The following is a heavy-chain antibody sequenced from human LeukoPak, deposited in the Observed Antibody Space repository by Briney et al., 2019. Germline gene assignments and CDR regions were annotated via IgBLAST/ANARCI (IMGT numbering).Heavy chain of an antibody. D-gene: IGHD3-22*01. J-gene: IGHJ4*02. CDR3: VKMGTYYYDSSGSNY. V-gene: IGHV3-23*01. CDR1: GFTFSSYA. Sequence: GGSLRLSCAASGFTFSSYAMSWVLQAPGKGLEWVSVISGSGTSTYYADSVKGRFTISRDNSKNTLYLQMSSLRAEDTAVYYCVKMGTYYYDSSGSNYWGQGTLVTVSS. CDR2: ISGSGTST.